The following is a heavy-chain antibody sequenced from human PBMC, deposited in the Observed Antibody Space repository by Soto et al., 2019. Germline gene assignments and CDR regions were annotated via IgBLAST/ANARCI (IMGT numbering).Heavy chain of an antibody. V-gene: IGHV4-39*01. D-gene: IGHD3-10*01. Sequence: TSETLSLTCTVSGGSISSSSYYWGWIRQPPGKGLEWIGSIYYSGSTYYNPSLKSRVTISVDTSKNQFSLKLSSVTAADTAVYYCASRRYYGSGSHDPWGQGTLVTVSS. CDR1: GGSISSSSYY. CDR2: IYYSGST. CDR3: ASRRYYGSGSHDP. J-gene: IGHJ5*02.